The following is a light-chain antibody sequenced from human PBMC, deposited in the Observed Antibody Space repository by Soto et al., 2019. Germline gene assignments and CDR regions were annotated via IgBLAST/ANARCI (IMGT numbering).Light chain of an antibody. CDR3: QQYDDLPST. CDR2: DAS. CDR1: QDISNY. V-gene: IGKV1-33*01. Sequence: DIQMTQSPSSLSASVGDRVTITCQASQDISNYLNCYQQKSGKPPKLLIYDASHLETGVPPRFSGAGSGTEFALTISSLQPEDVATYYCQQYDDLPSTFGGGTKVEV. J-gene: IGKJ4*01.